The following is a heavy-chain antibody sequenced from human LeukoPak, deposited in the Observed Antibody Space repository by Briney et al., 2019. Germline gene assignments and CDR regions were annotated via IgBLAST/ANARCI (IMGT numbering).Heavy chain of an antibody. CDR2: IYYSGST. CDR1: GGSISSGDYY. J-gene: IGHJ4*02. Sequence: SQTLSLTCTVSGGSISSGDYYWRWIRQPPGKGLEWIGYIYYSGSTYYNPSLKSRVTISVDTSKNQFSLKLSSVTAADTAVYYCARVRYSYGLYYFDYWGQGTLVTVSS. D-gene: IGHD5-18*01. V-gene: IGHV4-30-4*01. CDR3: ARVRYSYGLYYFDY.